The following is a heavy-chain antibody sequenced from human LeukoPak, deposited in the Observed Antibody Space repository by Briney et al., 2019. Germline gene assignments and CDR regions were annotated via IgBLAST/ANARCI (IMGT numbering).Heavy chain of an antibody. CDR3: ARRSASGSNDFDY. J-gene: IGHJ4*02. D-gene: IGHD6-19*01. Sequence: HGESLKISCKGSGYSFTNYWIGWVRQMPGKGLEWMGIIYPGDSDTRYSPSFQGQVTFSADKSISTAYLQWSSLKASDTAMYYCARRSASGSNDFDYWGQGTLVTVSS. CDR1: GYSFTNYW. CDR2: IYPGDSDT. V-gene: IGHV5-51*01.